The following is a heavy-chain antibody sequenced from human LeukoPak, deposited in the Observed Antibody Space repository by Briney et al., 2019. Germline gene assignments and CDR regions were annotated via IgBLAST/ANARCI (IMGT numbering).Heavy chain of an antibody. CDR1: GFSFSRYW. V-gene: IGHV3-7*01. CDR3: VRAAYCSSTSCYWGGYYYYYMDV. J-gene: IGHJ6*03. D-gene: IGHD2-2*01. CDR2: IKQDGSEK. Sequence: GGSLRLSCAASGFSFSRYWMSWVRQAPGKGLEWVANIKQDGSEKNYVESVKGRFTISRDNAKNSLYLQMNSLRAEDTAVYYCVRAAYCSSTSCYWGGYYYYYMDVWGKGTTVTISS.